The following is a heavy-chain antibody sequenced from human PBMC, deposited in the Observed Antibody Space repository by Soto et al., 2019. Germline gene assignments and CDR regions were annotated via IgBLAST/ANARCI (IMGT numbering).Heavy chain of an antibody. Sequence: ASVKVSCKSSGYTFSTSGISWVRQAPGQGLEWVGWIRPDNGNTKSAQRLQGRVTLTTDTSASTAYMELRSLTSDDTAMYYCARDTESNRYNDWGQGTLVTVSS. V-gene: IGHV1-18*01. CDR3: ARDTESNRYND. D-gene: IGHD1-20*01. J-gene: IGHJ1*01. CDR1: GYTFSTSG. CDR2: IRPDNGNT.